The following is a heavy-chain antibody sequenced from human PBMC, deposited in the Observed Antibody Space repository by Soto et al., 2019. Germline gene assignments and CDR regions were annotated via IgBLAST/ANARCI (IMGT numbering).Heavy chain of an antibody. D-gene: IGHD1-26*01. CDR3: ERRDSGERFDY. V-gene: IGHV4-39*01. CDR1: GDSMTSSSYY. CDR2: IYYSERTSYNSGST. J-gene: IGHJ4*01. Sequence: SETLSLTCTVSGDSMTSSSYYWGWIRQPPGKGLEWIGSIYYSERTSYNSGSTYYSPSLKSRVTISVDTSKNQFSLKLSSVTAADTAVYYCERRDSGERFDYWGHGSLVTVSS.